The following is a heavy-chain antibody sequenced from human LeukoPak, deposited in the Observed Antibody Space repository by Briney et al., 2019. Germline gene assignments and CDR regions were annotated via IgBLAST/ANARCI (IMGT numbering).Heavy chain of an antibody. CDR2: IYYSGTT. D-gene: IGHD3-10*01. CDR3: ARDETHFYGSGSSNWFDP. J-gene: IGHJ5*02. V-gene: IGHV4-59*12. CDR1: GGSISGYY. Sequence: SETLSLICSVCGGSISGYYWRWIRQSPGKGVVWLGYIYYSGTTIYNPSRKSRLTISLDTSKNQFSLNLSSVTAADTAVYYCARDETHFYGSGSSNWFDPWGQGILVTVSS.